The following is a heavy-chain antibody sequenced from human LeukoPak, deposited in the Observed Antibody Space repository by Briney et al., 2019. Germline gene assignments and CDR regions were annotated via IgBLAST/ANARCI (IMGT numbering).Heavy chain of an antibody. D-gene: IGHD4-17*01. Sequence: GASVKVSCKASGYTFTGYYMHWVRQAPGQGLEWMGWINPNSGGTNCAQKFQGRVTMTRDTSISTAYMELSRLRSDDTAVYYCASHTTTVTTSWFDPWGQGTLVTVSS. CDR2: INPNSGGT. CDR1: GYTFTGYY. J-gene: IGHJ5*02. V-gene: IGHV1-2*02. CDR3: ASHTTTVTTSWFDP.